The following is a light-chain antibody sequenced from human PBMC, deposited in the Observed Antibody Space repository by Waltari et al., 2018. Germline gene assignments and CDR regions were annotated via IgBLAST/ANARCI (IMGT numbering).Light chain of an antibody. CDR3: AAWDDSLIGRV. V-gene: IGLV1-44*01. CDR1: SSNIGTNT. CDR2: ANF. Sequence: QSVLTQPPSTSGTPGQTVTISCSGSSSNIGTNTVTWYQQFPGTAPKVLVFANFHRPSAVPSRFSASTSGTSASLVISGLQSEDEGDYFCAAWDDSLIGRVFGGGTTLTVL. J-gene: IGLJ3*02.